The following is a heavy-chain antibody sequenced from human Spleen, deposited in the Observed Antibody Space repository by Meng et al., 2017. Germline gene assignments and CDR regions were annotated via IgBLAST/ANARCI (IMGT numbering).Heavy chain of an antibody. D-gene: IGHD1-26*01. CDR2: INPNNGDT. CDR3: ARVSAWELSRGDDN. Sequence: ASVKVSCKASGYTFTGYYIYWVRQAPGQGLEWVGRINPNNGDTNYAQKCQGRVTVSRDTSISTAHMELSRLRSDDTAVYYCARVSAWELSRGDDNWGQGTLVTVSS. V-gene: IGHV1-2*06. J-gene: IGHJ4*02. CDR1: GYTFTGYY.